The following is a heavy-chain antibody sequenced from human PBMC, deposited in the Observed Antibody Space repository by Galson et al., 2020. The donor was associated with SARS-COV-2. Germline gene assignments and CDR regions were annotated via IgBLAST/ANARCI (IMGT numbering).Heavy chain of an antibody. CDR1: GFTFSSYW. Sequence: GGSLSLSCAASGFTFSSYWMSWVRQAPGKGLEWVANIKQDGSEKYYVDSVKGRFTISRDNAKNSLYLQMNSLRAEETSGYYCARVGDEFWSGYGWFDPWGQGTLVTVSS. CDR3: ARVGDEFWSGYGWFDP. D-gene: IGHD3-3*01. CDR2: IKQDGSEK. V-gene: IGHV3-7*03. J-gene: IGHJ5*02.